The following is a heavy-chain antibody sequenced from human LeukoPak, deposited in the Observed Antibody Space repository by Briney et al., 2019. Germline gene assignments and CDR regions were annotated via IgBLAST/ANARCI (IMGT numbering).Heavy chain of an antibody. V-gene: IGHV4-59*02. J-gene: IGHJ3*02. CDR1: GASVSSYY. D-gene: IGHD6-13*01. Sequence: PSETLSLTCTVSGASVSSYYWSWIRQAPGKGLEWIGYIFYRGTTDYSPSLNRRVTLSVDTSKNQFSLQLSSLTAADTAVYYCARHPMLSSTYFGVSDIWGQGTTVTVSS. CDR2: IFYRGTT. CDR3: ARHPMLSSTYFGVSDI.